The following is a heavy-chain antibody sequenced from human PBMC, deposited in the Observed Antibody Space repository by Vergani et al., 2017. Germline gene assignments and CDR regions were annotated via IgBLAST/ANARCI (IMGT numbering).Heavy chain of an antibody. J-gene: IGHJ5*02. CDR3: ARRAYYDILTGYDCFDP. CDR2: IIPIFGTA. CDR1: GGTFSSYA. D-gene: IGHD3-9*01. V-gene: IGHV1-69*12. Sequence: QVQLVQSGAEVKKPGSSVKVSCKASGGTFSSYAISWVRQAPGQGLEWMGGIIPIFGTANYAQKFQGRVTITADESTSTAYMELSSLRSEDTAVYYCARRAYYDILTGYDCFDPWGQGTLVTVSS.